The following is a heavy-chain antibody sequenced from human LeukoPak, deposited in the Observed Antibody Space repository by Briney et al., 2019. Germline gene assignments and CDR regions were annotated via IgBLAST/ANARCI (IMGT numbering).Heavy chain of an antibody. D-gene: IGHD1-26*01. CDR1: GFNVNSNY. V-gene: IGHV3-66*01. CDR2: IYTSGIT. CDR3: AKEDAGGTYSFDY. Sequence: GGSLRLSCAVSGFNVNSNYMSWVRQAPGKGPEWVSVIYTSGITYYADSVRGRFTISRDNSKNTLYLQMDSLTAEDTAVYYCAKEDAGGTYSFDYWGQGTLVTVSS. J-gene: IGHJ4*02.